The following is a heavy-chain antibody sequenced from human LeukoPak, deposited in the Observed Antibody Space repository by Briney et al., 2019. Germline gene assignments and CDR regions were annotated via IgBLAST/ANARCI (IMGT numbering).Heavy chain of an antibody. J-gene: IGHJ4*02. V-gene: IGHV3-23*01. CDR2: ISGSGSSA. Sequence: GGSLRLSCAASGITFSSYAMSWVRQAPGKGLEWVSGISGSGSSAYYADSVRGRFTISRDNSKNTLYLQMNSLRVEDTAIYYCAKDLNDYSPYYFDYWGQGTLVTVSS. D-gene: IGHD4-11*01. CDR1: GITFSSYA. CDR3: AKDLNDYSPYYFDY.